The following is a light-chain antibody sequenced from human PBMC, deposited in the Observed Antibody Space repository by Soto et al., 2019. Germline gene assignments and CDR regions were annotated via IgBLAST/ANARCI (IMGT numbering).Light chain of an antibody. CDR2: DAS. V-gene: IGKV3-11*01. CDR1: QSVSGY. J-gene: IGKJ4*01. CDR3: QQRSNWPYLT. Sequence: EIVLTQSPDTLSLSPGERATLSCRASQSVSGYLGWYQQKPGQAPRLLIYDASNRAYGVPARFRGSGPGTNFTLTIASLEPDDFAVYYCQQRSNWPYLTFGGGTKVDIK.